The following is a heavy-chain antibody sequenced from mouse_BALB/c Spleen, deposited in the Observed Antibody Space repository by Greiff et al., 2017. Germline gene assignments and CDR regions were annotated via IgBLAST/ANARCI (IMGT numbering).Heavy chain of an antibody. CDR2: ISSGSSTI. Sequence: DVKLVESGGGLVQPGGSRKLSCAASGFTFSSFGMHWVRQAPEKGLEWVAYISSGSSTIYYADTVKGRFTISRDNPKNTLFLQMTSLRSEDTAMYYCARDWALDYWGQGTTLTVSS. CDR1: GFTFSSFG. D-gene: IGHD4-1*01. V-gene: IGHV5-17*02. J-gene: IGHJ2*01. CDR3: ARDWALDY.